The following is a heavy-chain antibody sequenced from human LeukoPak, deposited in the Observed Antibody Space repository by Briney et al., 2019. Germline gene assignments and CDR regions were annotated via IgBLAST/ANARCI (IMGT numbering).Heavy chain of an antibody. D-gene: IGHD2/OR15-2a*01. J-gene: IGHJ4*02. Sequence: GGSLRLSCAASGFTFTTYTIHWVRQAPGKGLEYVSAVVGNGGTTYYANSVKGRFTISRDNSKNTVYLQMGSLRAEDTAVYYCARERAFHYFDYWGQGALVTVSS. CDR3: ARERAFHYFDY. CDR2: VVGNGGTT. V-gene: IGHV3-64*01. CDR1: GFTFTTYT.